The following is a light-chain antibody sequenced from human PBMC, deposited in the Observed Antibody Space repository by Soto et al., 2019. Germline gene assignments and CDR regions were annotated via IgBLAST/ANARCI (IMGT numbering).Light chain of an antibody. CDR3: QSYDSSLSGYV. J-gene: IGLJ1*01. Sequence: QSVLTQPPSVSGAPGQRVTISCTGSSSNIRAGYDVHRYQQLPGTAPKLLIYGNSNRPSGVPDRFSGSKSCTSASLAITGLEAEDEADYYCQSYDSSLSGYVFGTGTKLTVL. CDR1: SSNIRAGYD. CDR2: GNS. V-gene: IGLV1-40*01.